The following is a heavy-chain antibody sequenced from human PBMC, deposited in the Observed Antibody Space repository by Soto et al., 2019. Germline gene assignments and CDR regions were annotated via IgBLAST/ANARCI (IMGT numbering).Heavy chain of an antibody. J-gene: IGHJ6*02. Sequence: GASVKVSCKASGGTFSSYAISWVRQAPGQGLEWMGGIVPIFGTANYAQKFQGRVTITADKSTSTAYMELSSLRSEDTAVYYCARDLKGSGRNYYYGMDVWGQGTTVTVSS. V-gene: IGHV1-69*06. CDR1: GGTFSSYA. D-gene: IGHD3-10*01. CDR2: IVPIFGTA. CDR3: ARDLKGSGRNYYYGMDV.